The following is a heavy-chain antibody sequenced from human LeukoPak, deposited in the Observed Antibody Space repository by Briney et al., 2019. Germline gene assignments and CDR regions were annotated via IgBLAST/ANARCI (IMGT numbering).Heavy chain of an antibody. CDR1: GYSFTSYW. Sequence: GESLKISCKGSGYSFTSYWISWVRQMPGKGLEWMGRIDPSDSYTNYSPSFQGHVTISADKSISTAYLQWSSLKASDTAMYYCASPPRRDSSGYYDAFDIWGRGTMVTVSS. J-gene: IGHJ3*02. V-gene: IGHV5-10-1*01. CDR3: ASPPRRDSSGYYDAFDI. CDR2: IDPSDSYT. D-gene: IGHD3-22*01.